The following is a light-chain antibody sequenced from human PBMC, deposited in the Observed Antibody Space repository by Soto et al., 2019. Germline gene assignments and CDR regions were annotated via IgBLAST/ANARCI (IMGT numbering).Light chain of an antibody. J-gene: IGKJ2*01. CDR1: QSVSSN. CDR2: GAS. V-gene: IGKV3-15*01. Sequence: EIVLTQSPATLSVSPGERVTLSCRASQSVSSNLAWYQQIPGQSPRLLIYGASTRATGIPPRFSGSGSGTEFTLTIFGLQSEDFAVYYCQQYDDWPPKSTFGPGTKLEIK. CDR3: QQYDDWPPKST.